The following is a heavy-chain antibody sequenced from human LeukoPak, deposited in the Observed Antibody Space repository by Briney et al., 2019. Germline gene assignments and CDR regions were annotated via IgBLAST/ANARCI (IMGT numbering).Heavy chain of an antibody. Sequence: PSETLSLTCTVSGDSISSYYWSWIRQPPGKGLEWIGYIYTSGSTNYNPSLKSRVTISVDTSKNQFSLKLSPVTAADTAVYYCARLDRFGTNYYYMDVWGKGTTVTVSS. CDR2: IYTSGST. V-gene: IGHV4-4*09. D-gene: IGHD3-10*01. J-gene: IGHJ6*03. CDR3: ARLDRFGTNYYYMDV. CDR1: GDSISSYY.